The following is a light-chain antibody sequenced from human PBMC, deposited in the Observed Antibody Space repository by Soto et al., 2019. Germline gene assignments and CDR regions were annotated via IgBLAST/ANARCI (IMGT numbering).Light chain of an antibody. J-gene: IGLJ3*02. V-gene: IGLV2-14*01. Sequence: QSALTQPASVSGSPRQSITISCTGTSSDVGGYNYVSWYQQHPGTAPKLMIYEVSNRPSGVSDRFSGSRSGNTASLTISGLQAEDESDYYCISYTSSSTWVFGGGTKLTVL. CDR1: SSDVGGYNY. CDR3: ISYTSSSTWV. CDR2: EVS.